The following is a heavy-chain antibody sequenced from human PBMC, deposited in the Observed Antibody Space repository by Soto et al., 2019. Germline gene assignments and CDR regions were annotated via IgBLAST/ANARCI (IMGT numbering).Heavy chain of an antibody. V-gene: IGHV4-30-4*01. Sequence: QVQLQESGPGLVKPSQTLSLTCTVSGGSISSGNYYWSWIRQPPGKGLEWIGYIHYSGTTYYNPSLKSRVTISLDTSKSHFSLKLSSVSAADTAMYYCARRGGNSARSYYFDYWGQGTLVTVSS. D-gene: IGHD2-21*01. CDR1: GGSISSGNYY. J-gene: IGHJ4*02. CDR2: IHYSGTT. CDR3: ARRGGNSARSYYFDY.